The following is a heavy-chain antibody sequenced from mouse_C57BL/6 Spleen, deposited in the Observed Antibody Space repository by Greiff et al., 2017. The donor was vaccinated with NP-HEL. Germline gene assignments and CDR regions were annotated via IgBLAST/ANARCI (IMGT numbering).Heavy chain of an antibody. V-gene: IGHV1-82*01. Sequence: VQLQQSGPELVKPGASVKISCKASGYAFSSSWMNWVKQRPGKGLEWIGRIYPGDGDTNYNGKFKGKATLTADKSSITAYMQLSSLTSEDSAVYFCARGGYSNVWGTGTTVTVSS. J-gene: IGHJ1*03. CDR2: IYPGDGDT. D-gene: IGHD2-5*01. CDR1: GYAFSSSW. CDR3: ARGGYSNV.